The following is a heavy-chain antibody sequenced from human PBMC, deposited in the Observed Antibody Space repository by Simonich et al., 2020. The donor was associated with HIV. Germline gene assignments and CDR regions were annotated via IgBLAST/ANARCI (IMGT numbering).Heavy chain of an antibody. V-gene: IGHV4-34*01. CDR3: ARGFYQRLYYFDY. CDR1: GGSFRGYY. D-gene: IGHD2-2*01. J-gene: IGHJ4*02. CDR2: INHSGST. Sequence: QVQLQQWGAGLLKPSETLSLTCAVYGGSFRGYYWGWIRQPPGKGLEWIGEINHSGSTNYNPSLKSRVTISVDTSKNQFSLKLSSVTAADTAVYYCARGFYQRLYYFDYWGQGTLVTVSS.